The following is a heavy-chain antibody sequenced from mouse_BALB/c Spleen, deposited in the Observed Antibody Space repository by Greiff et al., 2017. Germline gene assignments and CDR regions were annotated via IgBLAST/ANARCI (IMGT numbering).Heavy chain of an antibody. Sequence: VESGGGLVQPGGSRKLSCAASGFTFSSFGMHWVRQAPEKGLEWVAYISSGSSTIYYADTVKGRFTISRDNPKNTLFLQMTSLRSEDTAMYYCARGEGNYGYYFDYWGQGTTLTVSS. D-gene: IGHD2-1*01. CDR1: GFTFSSFG. CDR2: ISSGSSTI. CDR3: ARGEGNYGYYFDY. J-gene: IGHJ2*01. V-gene: IGHV5-17*02.